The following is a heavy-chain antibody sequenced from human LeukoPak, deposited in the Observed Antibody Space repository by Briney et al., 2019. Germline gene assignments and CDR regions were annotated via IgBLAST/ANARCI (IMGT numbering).Heavy chain of an antibody. CDR1: GFTFNNAW. D-gene: IGHD2-15*01. V-gene: IGHV3-15*01. Sequence: PGGSLRLSCAASGFTFNNAWMSWVRQAPGKGLEWVGRIKSKTNGGTTDYAAPVKGRFTISRDDSKNTPYLQMNSLKTEDTAVYYCTTCLLAYSFDHWGQGTLVTVSS. CDR3: TTCLLAYSFDH. CDR2: IKSKTNGGTT. J-gene: IGHJ4*02.